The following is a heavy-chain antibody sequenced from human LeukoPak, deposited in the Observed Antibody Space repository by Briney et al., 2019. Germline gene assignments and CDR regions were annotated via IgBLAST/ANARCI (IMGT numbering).Heavy chain of an antibody. V-gene: IGHV1-69*13. J-gene: IGHJ3*02. D-gene: IGHD3-22*01. Sequence: ASVKVSCKASGGTVRRFPTSWVRQAPGQGLEWMGGIIPIFGTANYAQKFQGRVTIPADESTGTAYMELSSLRSEDTAVYYCARYHYYDSSGYENDALDIWGQGTMVTVSS. CDR1: GGTVRRFP. CDR3: ARYHYYDSSGYENDALDI. CDR2: IIPIFGTA.